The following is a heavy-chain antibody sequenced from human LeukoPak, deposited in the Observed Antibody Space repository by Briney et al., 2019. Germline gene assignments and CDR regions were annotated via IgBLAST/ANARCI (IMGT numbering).Heavy chain of an antibody. CDR3: VRLNPPKIFDY. Sequence: SETLSLTCTVSGGSISSSDYYWGWIRQPPGKGLEWIGGIYYSGSTYYNPSLKSRVTISVDMSKNQFSLKLTSVTAADTAVYYCVRLNPPKIFDYWGQGTLVTVSS. V-gene: IGHV4-39*01. D-gene: IGHD1-14*01. CDR2: IYYSGST. CDR1: GGSISSSDYY. J-gene: IGHJ4*02.